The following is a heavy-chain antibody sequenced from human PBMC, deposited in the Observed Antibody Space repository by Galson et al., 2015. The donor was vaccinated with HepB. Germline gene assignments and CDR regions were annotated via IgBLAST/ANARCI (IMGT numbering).Heavy chain of an antibody. D-gene: IGHD3-9*01. V-gene: IGHV5-10-1*01. J-gene: IGHJ2*01. CDR1: GYSFTSYW. Sequence: QSGAEVKKPGESLRISCKGSGYSFTSYWISWVRQMPGKGLEWMGRIDPSDSYTNYSPSFQGHVTFSADKSISTAYLQWSSLKASDTAMYYCTRHSYYDILTGYPNWYFDLWGRGTLVTVSS. CDR3: TRHSYYDILTGYPNWYFDL. CDR2: IDPSDSYT.